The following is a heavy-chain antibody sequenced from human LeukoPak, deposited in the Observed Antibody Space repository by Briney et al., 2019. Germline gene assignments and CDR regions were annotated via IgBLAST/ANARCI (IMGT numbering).Heavy chain of an antibody. J-gene: IGHJ4*02. D-gene: IGHD3-16*01. CDR3: AKVLGDY. CDR1: GFTFSSYS. Sequence: GGSLRLSCAASGFTFSSYSMNWVRQAPGKGLEWVSTISISSTYMYYADSVKGRFTISRDNAKNSLYLQMNSPRAEDTAVYYCAKVLGDYWGQGTLVTVSS. CDR2: ISISSTYM. V-gene: IGHV3-21*01.